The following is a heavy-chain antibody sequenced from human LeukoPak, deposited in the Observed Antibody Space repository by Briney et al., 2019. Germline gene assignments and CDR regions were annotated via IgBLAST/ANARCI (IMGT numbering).Heavy chain of an antibody. CDR3: ARGEVGGSYGIAFDY. J-gene: IGHJ4*02. Sequence: ASVKLSCKASGYTFISYGISWVRHAPGQGLEWMGWISAYNGNTNYAQKFQGRVTMTTDTSTSTAYMELRSLRSDDTAVYYCARGEVGGSYGIAFDYWGQGTLVTVSS. CDR2: ISAYNGNT. D-gene: IGHD1-26*01. V-gene: IGHV1-18*01. CDR1: GYTFISYG.